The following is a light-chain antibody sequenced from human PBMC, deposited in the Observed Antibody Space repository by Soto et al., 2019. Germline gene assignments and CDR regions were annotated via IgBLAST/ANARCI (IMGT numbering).Light chain of an antibody. CDR1: QRVSSSS. CDR2: GAS. J-gene: IGKJ5*01. Sequence: EIVLTQSPGTLSLSPGERATLSSRASQRVSSSSLAWYQQKPGQAPRLLIYGASSRATDIPARFSGRGSGADFTLTISSLEPEDFAVYYCQQRSDSITFGQGTRLEIK. CDR3: QQRSDSIT. V-gene: IGKV3D-20*02.